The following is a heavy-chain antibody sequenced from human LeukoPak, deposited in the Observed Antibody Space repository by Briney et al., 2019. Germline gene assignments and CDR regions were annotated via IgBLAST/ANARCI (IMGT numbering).Heavy chain of an antibody. D-gene: IGHD1-26*01. CDR3: ATELLDAFDI. CDR2: IYYSGST. V-gene: IGHV4-61*01. J-gene: IGHJ3*02. CDR1: GGSVSSGSYY. Sequence: SETLSLTCTVSGGSVSSGSYYWSWIRQPPGKGLEWIGYIYYSGSTNYNPSLKSRVTISVDTSKNQFSLKLSSVTAADTAVYYCATELLDAFDIWGQGTMVTVSS.